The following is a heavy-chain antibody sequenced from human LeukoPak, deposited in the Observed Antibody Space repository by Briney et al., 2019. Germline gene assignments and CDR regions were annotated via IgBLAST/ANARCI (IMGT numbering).Heavy chain of an antibody. V-gene: IGHV4-4*07. D-gene: IGHD4-17*01. CDR2: IYTSGST. Sequence: SETLSLTCTVSGGPISSYYWSWIRQPAGKGLEWIGRIYTSGSTNYNPSLKSRVTMSVDTSKNQFSLKLSSVTAADTAVYYCARDPATYGYYYYYGMDVWGQGTTVTVSS. J-gene: IGHJ6*02. CDR1: GGPISSYY. CDR3: ARDPATYGYYYYYGMDV.